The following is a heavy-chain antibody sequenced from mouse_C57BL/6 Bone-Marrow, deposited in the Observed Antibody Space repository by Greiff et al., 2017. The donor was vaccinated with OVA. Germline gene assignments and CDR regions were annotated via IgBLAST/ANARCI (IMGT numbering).Heavy chain of an antibody. J-gene: IGHJ1*03. CDR2: IDPENGDT. V-gene: IGHV14-4*01. D-gene: IGHD2-4*01. CDR1: GFNIKDDY. CDR3: ARFRGLRPWYFDV. Sequence: VQLQQSGAELVRPGASVKLSCTASGFNIKDDYMHWVKQRPEQGLEWIGWIDPENGDTEYASKFQGKATITADTSSNTAYLQLSSLTSEDTAVYYCARFRGLRPWYFDVWGTGTTVTVSS.